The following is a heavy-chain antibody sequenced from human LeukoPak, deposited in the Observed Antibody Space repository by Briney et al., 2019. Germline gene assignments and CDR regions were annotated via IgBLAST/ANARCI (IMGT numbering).Heavy chain of an antibody. CDR3: ARAVGSSWYYNWFDP. V-gene: IGHV4-31*03. CDR1: GGYISSGTYY. J-gene: IGHJ5*02. D-gene: IGHD6-13*01. Sequence: PSETLSLTCTVSGGYISSGTYYWSWIRQPRGKGLEWIGYIYYSGSTYYNPSLKSRVTISVDTSKKQFSLKLSSVTAADTAVYYCARAVGSSWYYNWFDPWGQGALVTVSS. CDR2: IYYSGST.